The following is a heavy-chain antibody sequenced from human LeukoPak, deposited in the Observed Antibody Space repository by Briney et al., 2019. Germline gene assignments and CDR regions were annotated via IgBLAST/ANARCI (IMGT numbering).Heavy chain of an antibody. V-gene: IGHV4-59*01. Sequence: SETLSLTCTVSGGSISSYQWNWIRQPPGKGLEWIGYIYNSGSTNYNPSLKSRVTISLHTSKNQFSLKLSSVTAADTAVYYCARGLATAAPVYDYWGQGTLVTVS. J-gene: IGHJ4*02. CDR2: IYNSGST. D-gene: IGHD2-21*02. CDR1: GGSISSYQ. CDR3: ARGLATAAPVYDY.